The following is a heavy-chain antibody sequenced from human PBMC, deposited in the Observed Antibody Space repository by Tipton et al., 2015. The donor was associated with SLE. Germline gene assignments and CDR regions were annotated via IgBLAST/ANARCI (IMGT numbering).Heavy chain of an antibody. V-gene: IGHV3-7*01. D-gene: IGHD2-21*01. Sequence: SLRLSCAASGFTFSSYWMSWVRQAPGKGLEWVANIKQDGSEKYYVDSVKGRFTISRDNAKNSLYLQMNSLRAEDTAVYYCARDREDRGCGGDCSIFDYWGQGTLVTVSS. CDR1: GFTFSSYW. J-gene: IGHJ4*02. CDR3: ARDREDRGCGGDCSIFDY. CDR2: IKQDGSEK.